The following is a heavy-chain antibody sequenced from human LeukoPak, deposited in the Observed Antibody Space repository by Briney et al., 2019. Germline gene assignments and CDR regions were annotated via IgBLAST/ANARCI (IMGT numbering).Heavy chain of an antibody. J-gene: IGHJ5*02. CDR1: GGSISSGGYY. CDR3: AREGHDYSNYFRWFDP. D-gene: IGHD4-11*01. V-gene: IGHV4-31*03. CDR2: IYYSGST. Sequence: PSETLSLTCTVSGGSISSGGYYWSWIRQHPGKGLEWIGYIYYSGSTYYNPSLKGRVTISVDTSKNQFSLKLSSVTAADTAVYYCAREGHDYSNYFRWFDPWGQGTLVTVSS.